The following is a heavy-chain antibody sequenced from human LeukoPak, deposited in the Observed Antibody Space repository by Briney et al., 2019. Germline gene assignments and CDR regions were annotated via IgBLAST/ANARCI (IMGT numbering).Heavy chain of an antibody. CDR3: AAGSIVGAIRAFDT. Sequence: SVKVSCKASGFTFTSSAMQWVRQARGQRLEWIGWIVVGSGNTNYAQKFQERVTITRDMSTSTAYMELSSLRSEDTAVYYCAAGSIVGAIRAFDTWGQGTMVTVSS. CDR1: GFTFTSSA. CDR2: IVVGSGNT. J-gene: IGHJ3*02. V-gene: IGHV1-58*02. D-gene: IGHD1-26*01.